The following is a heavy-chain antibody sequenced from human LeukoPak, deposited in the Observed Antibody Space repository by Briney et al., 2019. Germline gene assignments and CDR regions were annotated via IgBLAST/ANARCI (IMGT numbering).Heavy chain of an antibody. Sequence: GGSLRLSCAASGFTFSSYSMNWVRPAPGKGLEGVSYISSGSSTIYYADSVKGRFTVSRDNAKNSLYLHMNSLRDEDTAVYYCARDIPPNCSGGDCYSLWGQGTLVTVSS. D-gene: IGHD2-15*01. J-gene: IGHJ4*02. CDR2: ISSGSSTI. CDR1: GFTFSSYS. V-gene: IGHV3-48*02. CDR3: ARDIPPNCSGGDCYSL.